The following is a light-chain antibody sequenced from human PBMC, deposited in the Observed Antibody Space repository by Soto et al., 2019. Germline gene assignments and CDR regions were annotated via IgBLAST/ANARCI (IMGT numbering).Light chain of an antibody. J-gene: IGKJ4*01. CDR3: QQRSDWPKLT. V-gene: IGKV3D-20*02. CDR1: QSVSSSY. CDR2: EAL. Sequence: EIVLTQSPGTLSLSPGERATLSCRASQSVSSSYLAWYQQKPGQAPRLLIYEALNRATGIPARFSGSGSGTDFTLTISSLEPEDFAVYYCQQRSDWPKLTFGGGTKVDIK.